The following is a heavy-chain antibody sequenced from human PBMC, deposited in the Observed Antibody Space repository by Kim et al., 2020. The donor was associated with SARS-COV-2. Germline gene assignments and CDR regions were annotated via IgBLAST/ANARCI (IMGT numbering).Heavy chain of an antibody. D-gene: IGHD5-12*01. CDR2: ISSSSSYI. CDR3: ARVVGYSGYDYNGMDV. CDR1: GFTFSSYS. V-gene: IGHV3-21*01. Sequence: GGSLRLSCAASGFTFSSYSMNWVRQAPGKGLEWVSSISSSSSYIYYADSVKGRFTISRDNAKNSLYLQMNSLRAEDTAVYYCARVVGYSGYDYNGMDVWGQGTTVTVSS. J-gene: IGHJ6*02.